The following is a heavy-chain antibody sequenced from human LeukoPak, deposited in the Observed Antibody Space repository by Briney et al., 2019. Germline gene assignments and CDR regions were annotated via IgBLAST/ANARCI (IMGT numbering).Heavy chain of an antibody. J-gene: IGHJ4*02. CDR1: GGSISNYY. Sequence: SETLSLTCTVSGGSISNYYWSWIGQPPGKGLEWIGYIYYSGNTNYNPSLKSRVTISVDTSKNQFSLKLSSVTAADTAVYYCVRENYSSGWYGIMDHWVQVSLVTVSS. V-gene: IGHV4-59*01. CDR2: IYYSGNT. D-gene: IGHD6-19*01. CDR3: VRENYSSGWYGIMDH.